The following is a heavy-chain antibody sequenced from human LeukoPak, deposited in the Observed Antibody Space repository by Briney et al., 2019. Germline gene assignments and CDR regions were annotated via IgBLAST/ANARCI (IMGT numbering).Heavy chain of an antibody. D-gene: IGHD6-13*01. Sequence: SETLSLTCTVSGGSISSYYWSWIRQPPGKGLEWIGYIYYSGSTNYNPSLKSRVTISVDTSKNQFSLKLSSVTAADTAVYYCAREILAAAGTDAFDIRGQGTMVTVSS. J-gene: IGHJ3*02. CDR2: IYYSGST. CDR3: AREILAAAGTDAFDI. V-gene: IGHV4-59*01. CDR1: GGSISSYY.